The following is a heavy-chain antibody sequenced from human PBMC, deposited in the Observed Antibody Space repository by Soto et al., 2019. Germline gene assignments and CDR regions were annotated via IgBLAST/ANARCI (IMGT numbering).Heavy chain of an antibody. Sequence: QVQLQESGPGLVKPSETLSLTCTVSGGYISSYYWSWFRQPPGQGLEWIGYISYKGITKYNPALKVQLTISVDASKNQFSQKQCSVTAADSAVFYCAKQASDDVLTGYSQRDDAFDNWGQGTMVTVSS. CDR1: GGYISSYY. D-gene: IGHD3-9*01. V-gene: IGHV4-59*08. CDR3: AKQASDDVLTGYSQRDDAFDN. J-gene: IGHJ3*02. CDR2: ISYKGIT.